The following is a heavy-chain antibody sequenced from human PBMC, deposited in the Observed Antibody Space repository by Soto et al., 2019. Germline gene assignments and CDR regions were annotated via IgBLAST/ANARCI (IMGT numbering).Heavy chain of an antibody. V-gene: IGHV3-7*01. J-gene: IGHJ4*02. CDR3: VRGRSLSAN. D-gene: IGHD1-26*01. CDR2: INEDGSEK. CDR1: GFTFSSYW. Sequence: GGSLRLSCAASGFTFSSYWMSWVRQAPGKGLEWVANINEDGSEKYYVDSVKGRFTISRDDAKTSLFLQMNSLRAEDTAVYYCVRGRSLSANWGQGTLVTVSS.